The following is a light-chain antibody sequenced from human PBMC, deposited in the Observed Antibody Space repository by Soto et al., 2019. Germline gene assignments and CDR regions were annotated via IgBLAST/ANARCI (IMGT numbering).Light chain of an antibody. CDR1: QSVSPY. V-gene: IGKV3-11*01. Sequence: EVVLTQSPAALSLSPGEGATLACRAGQSVSPYLAWYQQKPGQAPRLLIHHASNRAAGIPARFSGSGSGTDFTLSLSSLEPEDFAVYYCQQRANWPPTWTVGQGTKVDIK. CDR3: QQRANWPPTWT. CDR2: HAS. J-gene: IGKJ1*01.